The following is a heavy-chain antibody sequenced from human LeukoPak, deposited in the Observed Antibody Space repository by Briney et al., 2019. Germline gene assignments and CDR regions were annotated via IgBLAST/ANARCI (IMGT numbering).Heavy chain of an antibody. J-gene: IGHJ4*02. Sequence: ASVTVSCTASGYTFTSYGISWVRQAPGQGLEWMGWISAYNGNTNYAQKLQGRVTMTTDTSTSTAYMELRSLRSDDTAVYYCARDGSDSSGYAIPYWGQGTLVTVSS. V-gene: IGHV1-18*01. CDR1: GYTFTSYG. D-gene: IGHD3-22*01. CDR3: ARDGSDSSGYAIPY. CDR2: ISAYNGNT.